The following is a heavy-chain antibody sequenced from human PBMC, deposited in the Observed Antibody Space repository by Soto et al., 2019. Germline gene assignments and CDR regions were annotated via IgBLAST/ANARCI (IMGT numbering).Heavy chain of an antibody. CDR2: INHSGST. CDR3: ARVLSSGYNFDY. J-gene: IGHJ4*02. CDR1: GGSFSGYY. D-gene: IGHD3-22*01. Sequence: SETLSLTCAVYGGSFSGYYWSWIRQPPGKGLEWIGEINHSGSTNYNPSLKSRVTISVDTSKNQFSLKLSSVTAADTAVYYCARVLSSGYNFDYWGQGTLVTVSS. V-gene: IGHV4-34*01.